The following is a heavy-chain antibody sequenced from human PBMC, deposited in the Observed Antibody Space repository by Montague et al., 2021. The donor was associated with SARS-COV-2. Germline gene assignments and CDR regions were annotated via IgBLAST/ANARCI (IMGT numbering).Heavy chain of an antibody. CDR1: GGSITNNIDY. CDR3: ARLKRYFDSSGSPSAFDF. V-gene: IGHV4-39*02. Sequence: TLSLTCTVSGGSITNNIDYWAWIRQPPGKGLEWIGSIYYTGNTYYNPSLKSRVTISVVTSKNHFTLKLSSVTAAETAVYYCARLKRYFDSSGSPSAFDFWGQGTKVTVS. J-gene: IGHJ3*01. D-gene: IGHD3-22*01. CDR2: IYYTGNT.